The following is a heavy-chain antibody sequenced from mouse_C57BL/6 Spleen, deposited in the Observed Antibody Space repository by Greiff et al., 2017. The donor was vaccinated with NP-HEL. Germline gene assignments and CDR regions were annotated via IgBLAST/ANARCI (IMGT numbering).Heavy chain of an antibody. CDR2: IHPNSGST. CDR1: GYTFTSYW. Sequence: QVQLQQPGAELVKPGASVKLSCKASGYTFTSYWMHWVKQRPGQGLEWIGMIHPNSGSTNYNEKFKSKATLTVDKSSSTAYMQLSSLTSEDSAVYYCARWGYYGSRDAMDYWGQGTSVTVSS. V-gene: IGHV1-64*01. J-gene: IGHJ4*01. D-gene: IGHD1-1*01. CDR3: ARWGYYGSRDAMDY.